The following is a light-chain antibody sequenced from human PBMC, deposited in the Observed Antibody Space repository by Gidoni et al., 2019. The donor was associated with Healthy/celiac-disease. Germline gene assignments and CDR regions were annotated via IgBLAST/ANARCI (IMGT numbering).Light chain of an antibody. J-gene: IGLJ2*01. V-gene: IGLV6-57*01. CDR1: SGSIASNY. CDR3: QSYDSSNVV. Sequence: NFMLTQPHSVSESPGKTVTISCTRSSGSIASNYVHWYQQRPGSSPTTVIYEDNQRLSGVPDRFSGSIDSSSNSASLTISGLKTEDEADYYCQSYDSSNVVFGGGTKLTVL. CDR2: EDN.